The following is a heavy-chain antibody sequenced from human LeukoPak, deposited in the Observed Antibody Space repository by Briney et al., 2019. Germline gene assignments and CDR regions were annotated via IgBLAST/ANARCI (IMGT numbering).Heavy chain of an antibody. CDR1: GFTFSNAW. V-gene: IGHV3-15*04. CDR3: STTQSTGWLPQFDY. CDR2: IVRRADGETT. J-gene: IGHJ4*02. D-gene: IGHD6-19*01. Sequence: GGSLRLSCVVSGFTFSNAWMTWVRQAPGKGLEWVGRIVRRADGETTDYAAPVKGRFTISRDDSKNTLYLQMSSLKTKDTAVYYCSTTQSTGWLPQFDYWGQGTLVTVSS.